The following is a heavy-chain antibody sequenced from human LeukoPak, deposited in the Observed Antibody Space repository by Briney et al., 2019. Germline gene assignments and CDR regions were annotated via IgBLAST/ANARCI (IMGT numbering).Heavy chain of an antibody. V-gene: IGHV5-51*01. CDR1: GYSFTSYW. D-gene: IGHD6-19*01. J-gene: IGHJ6*02. Sequence: LGESLKISCKGSGYSFTSYWIGWVRPIPGKGLEWMGIIYPGDSDTRYSPSFQGQVTISADKSISTAYLQWSSLKASDTAMYYCASSSSDRDYYYGMDVWGQGTTVTVSS. CDR2: IYPGDSDT. CDR3: ASSSSDRDYYYGMDV.